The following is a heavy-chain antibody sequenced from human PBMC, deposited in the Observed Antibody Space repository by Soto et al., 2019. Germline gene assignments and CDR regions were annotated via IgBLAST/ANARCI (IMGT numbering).Heavy chain of an antibody. D-gene: IGHD6-19*01. Sequence: ASVKASCKASGYTFTCYYMHWVQQAPGQGLEWMGWISTNNSNTNYAQKLQGRVTMTTDTSTSTAYMELRSLRSDDTAVYYCARVSSGWYYWFDPWGQGTLVTVSS. CDR3: ARVSSGWYYWFDP. J-gene: IGHJ5*02. V-gene: IGHV1-18*04. CDR2: ISTNNSNT. CDR1: GYTFTCYY.